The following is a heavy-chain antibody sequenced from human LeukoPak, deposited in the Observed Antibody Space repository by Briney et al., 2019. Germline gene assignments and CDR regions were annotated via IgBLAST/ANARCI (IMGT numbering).Heavy chain of an antibody. CDR1: GFTFRNYW. Sequence: GGSLRLSCAASGFTFRNYWMHWVRQAPGKGLVWVSRINSDGSSTTYADSVKGRFTMSRDNAKNTLYLQMNSLRAEDTAVYYCARGGFGIVVVSAIDYWGQGTLVTVSS. V-gene: IGHV3-74*01. CDR2: INSDGSST. CDR3: ARGGFGIVVVSAIDY. J-gene: IGHJ4*02. D-gene: IGHD2-21*01.